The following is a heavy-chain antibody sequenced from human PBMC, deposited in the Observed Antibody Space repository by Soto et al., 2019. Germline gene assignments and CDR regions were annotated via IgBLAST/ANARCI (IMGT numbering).Heavy chain of an antibody. Sequence: SVTLSLTCTFSDCSIRGYYWSWILQPPGKGLEWIGFFYYAGSTNYNPSRRSRVTISVDRSQNQSSSKLSSVTAAVTALYYCTREDRSTSEYWSQATLVTVSS. D-gene: IGHD6-13*01. CDR3: TREDRSTSEY. CDR1: DCSIRGYY. CDR2: FYYAGST. J-gene: IGHJ4*02. V-gene: IGHV4-59*12.